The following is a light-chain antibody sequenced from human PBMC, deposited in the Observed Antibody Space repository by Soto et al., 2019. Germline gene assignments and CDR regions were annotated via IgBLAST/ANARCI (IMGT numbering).Light chain of an antibody. CDR2: GAS. Sequence: EIVLTQSPATLSLSPVERATLSCMASQSINNIYFAWYQQKPGQAPRLLIYGASSRATGIPDRFSGSGSGTDFTLTISRLEPEDFAVYYCQQYGSSPITFGQGTRLEIK. CDR3: QQYGSSPIT. V-gene: IGKV3-20*01. CDR1: QSINNIY. J-gene: IGKJ5*01.